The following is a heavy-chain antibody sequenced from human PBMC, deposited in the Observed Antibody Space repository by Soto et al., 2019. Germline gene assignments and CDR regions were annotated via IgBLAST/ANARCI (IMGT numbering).Heavy chain of an antibody. V-gene: IGHV4-4*07. Sequence: QVQLLESGPGLVKPSETLSLSCTVSGDSFSNYYCNWVRKSAGKGLEWIGRIYPTGSTTYNPSLKSRLTMSVDTSKTQFSLRLTSMTAADTAVYYCATGRSEIVPGTMDTWGQGTLVTVSS. CDR2: IYPTGST. J-gene: IGHJ5*02. D-gene: IGHD2-2*01. CDR1: GDSFSNYY. CDR3: ATGRSEIVPGTMDT.